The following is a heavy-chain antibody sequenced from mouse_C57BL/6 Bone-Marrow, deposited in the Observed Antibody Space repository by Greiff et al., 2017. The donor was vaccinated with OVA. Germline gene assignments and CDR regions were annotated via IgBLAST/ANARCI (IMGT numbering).Heavy chain of an antibody. CDR3: ARDRGYYGNYVFAY. Sequence: EVQLVESGGGLVKPGGSLKLSCAASGFTFSSYAMSWVRQTPEKRLEWVATISDGGSYTYYPDNVKGRFTISRDNAKNNLYLQMSHLKSEDTAMYYCARDRGYYGNYVFAYWGQGTLVTVSA. CDR2: ISDGGSYT. D-gene: IGHD2-1*01. V-gene: IGHV5-4*01. J-gene: IGHJ3*01. CDR1: GFTFSSYA.